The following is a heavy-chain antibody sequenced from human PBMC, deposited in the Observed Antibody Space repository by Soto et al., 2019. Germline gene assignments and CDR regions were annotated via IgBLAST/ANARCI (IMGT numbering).Heavy chain of an antibody. CDR2: IYYSGST. V-gene: IGHV4-30-4*01. Sequence: QVQLQESGPGLVKPSQTLSLTCTVSGGSISSGDYYWSWIRQPPGKGLEWIGYIYYSGSTYYNPSPKSRVTISVDSSKNQFSLKLSSVTAADTAVYYCARVLKGSGSPLVDYWGQGTLVTVSS. CDR1: GGSISSGDYY. J-gene: IGHJ4*02. CDR3: ARVLKGSGSPLVDY. D-gene: IGHD3-10*01.